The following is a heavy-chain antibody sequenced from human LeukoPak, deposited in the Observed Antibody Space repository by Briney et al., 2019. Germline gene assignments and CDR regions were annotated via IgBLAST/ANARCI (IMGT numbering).Heavy chain of an antibody. CDR3: ARALDLSWYCSSTSCHKAFDI. CDR2: IKQDGSEK. J-gene: IGHJ3*02. V-gene: IGHV3-7*01. D-gene: IGHD2-2*02. CDR1: GFTFSSYW. Sequence: QPGRSLRLSCAASGFTFSSYWMSWVRQAPGKGLEWVANIKQDGSEKYYVDSVKGRFTISRDNAKNSLYLQMNSLRAEDTAVYYCARALDLSWYCSSTSCHKAFDIWGQGTMVTVSS.